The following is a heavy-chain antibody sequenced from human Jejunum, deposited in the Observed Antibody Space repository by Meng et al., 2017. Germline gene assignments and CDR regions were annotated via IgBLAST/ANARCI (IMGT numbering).Heavy chain of an antibody. V-gene: IGHV4-4*02. CDR1: VDSISGTKW. CDR2: IDNRGSA. Sequence: QMQRQEAGPGLVKPSRTHSCTCAVSVDSISGTKWWSWVRRPPGKGLDWIGQIDNRGSASYNPSLKSRVTMSVDKSKNQMSLELTSVTAADTAVYFCATHFGFSFDPWGQETLVTVSS. CDR3: ATHFGFSFDP. J-gene: IGHJ5*02. D-gene: IGHD3-10*01.